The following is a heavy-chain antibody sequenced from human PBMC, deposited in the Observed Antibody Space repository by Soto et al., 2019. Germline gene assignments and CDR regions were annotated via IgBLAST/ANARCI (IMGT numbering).Heavy chain of an antibody. Sequence: GASVKVSCKASRYTFTSYYIHWVRQAPGQGLEWMGWINPNNGYTKYTQKFQGRVTVTGDTSITTAYLELTRLQSDDTAVYYCAKAKFDFWSGYWSPSLDFWGQGTLVTVSS. CDR2: INPNNGYT. CDR3: AKAKFDFWSGYWSPSLDF. D-gene: IGHD3-3*01. V-gene: IGHV1-2*02. CDR1: RYTFTSYY. J-gene: IGHJ4*02.